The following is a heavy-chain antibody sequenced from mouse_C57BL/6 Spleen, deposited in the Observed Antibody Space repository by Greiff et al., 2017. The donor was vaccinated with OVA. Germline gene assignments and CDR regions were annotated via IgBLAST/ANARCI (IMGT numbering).Heavy chain of an antibody. J-gene: IGHJ1*03. CDR3: ARLNGSSPYWYFDV. D-gene: IGHD1-1*01. CDR2: ISYSGST. Sequence: VQLKESGPGMVKPSQSLSLTCTVTGYSITSGYDWHWIRHFPGNKLEWMGYISYSGSTNYHPSLKSRISITHDTSKNHFFLKLNSVTTEDTATYYCARLNGSSPYWYFDVWGTGTTVTVSS. V-gene: IGHV3-1*01. CDR1: GYSITSGYD.